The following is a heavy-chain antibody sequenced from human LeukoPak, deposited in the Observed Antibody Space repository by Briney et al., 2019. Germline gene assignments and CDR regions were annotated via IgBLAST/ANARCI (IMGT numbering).Heavy chain of an antibody. Sequence: GGSLRLSCAAAGLTFTRYTMNWACQTPGKGLEWVASISIGSSYLYYADSVRCRFTISRDDAKKSSFLQMNSLTAEDTAIYYCATDPACAYALLADYIAPDNWGHGTVVTVSS. J-gene: IGHJ4*01. D-gene: IGHD3-9*01. CDR2: ISIGSSYL. CDR3: ATDPACAYALLADYIAPDN. V-gene: IGHV3-21*01. CDR1: GLTFTRYT.